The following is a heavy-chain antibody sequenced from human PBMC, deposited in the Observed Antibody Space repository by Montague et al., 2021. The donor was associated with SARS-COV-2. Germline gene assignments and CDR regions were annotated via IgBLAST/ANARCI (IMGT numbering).Heavy chain of an antibody. Sequence: CAISGDSVSSNSATWNWVRQSPSRGLEWPGRTYYRSKWYNDYAVSARGRVTINPDTSKNQFSLQLNSVTPEDTAIYYCTSGREGNYNVMDVWGQGTTVTVSS. V-gene: IGHV6-1*01. CDR2: TYYRSKWYN. CDR3: TSGREGNYNVMDV. CDR1: GDSVSSNSAT. D-gene: IGHD1-1*01. J-gene: IGHJ6*02.